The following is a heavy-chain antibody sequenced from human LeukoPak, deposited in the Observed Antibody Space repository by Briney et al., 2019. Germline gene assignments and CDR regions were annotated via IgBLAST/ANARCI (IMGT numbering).Heavy chain of an antibody. CDR3: ARESYYDSSGYSHDAFDI. Sequence: SETLSLTCTVSGGSISSNSYYWAWIRQPPGKGLEWIGSIYYSGNTYYKSSLKSRVTIAVDTSKNQFSLKLNSVTAADTAVYYCARESYYDSSGYSHDAFDIWGQGTMVTVSS. J-gene: IGHJ3*02. CDR2: IYYSGNT. D-gene: IGHD3-22*01. V-gene: IGHV4-39*07. CDR1: GGSISSNSYY.